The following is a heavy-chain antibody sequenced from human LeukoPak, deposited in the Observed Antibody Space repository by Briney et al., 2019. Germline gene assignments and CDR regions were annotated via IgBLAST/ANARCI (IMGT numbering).Heavy chain of an antibody. D-gene: IGHD3-22*01. Sequence: GRSLRLSCAASGFTFSSYGMHWVRQAPGKGLEWVAVISYDGSNKYYADSVKGRFTISRDNSKNTLYLQMNSLRAEDTAVYYCARGPHYYDSSGTWENWGQGTLVTVSS. CDR1: GFTFSSYG. CDR3: ARGPHYYDSSGTWEN. V-gene: IGHV3-30*03. CDR2: ISYDGSNK. J-gene: IGHJ4*02.